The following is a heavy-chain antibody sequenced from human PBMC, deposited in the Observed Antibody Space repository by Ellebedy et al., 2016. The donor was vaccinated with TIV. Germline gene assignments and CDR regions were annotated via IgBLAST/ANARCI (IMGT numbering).Heavy chain of an antibody. J-gene: IGHJ4*02. CDR2: ISYDGSKN. D-gene: IGHD3-10*01. CDR3: ARGGSYYGSGSYQKALDY. Sequence: GESLKISXSASGFIFTNYAMHWVRQAPGKGLEWLAVISYDGSKNNYAVSVKGRFTISRDNSKNTLYLQMNSLRSEDTAVYYCARGGSYYGSGSYQKALDYWGQGTLVTVSS. CDR1: GFIFTNYA. V-gene: IGHV3-30*03.